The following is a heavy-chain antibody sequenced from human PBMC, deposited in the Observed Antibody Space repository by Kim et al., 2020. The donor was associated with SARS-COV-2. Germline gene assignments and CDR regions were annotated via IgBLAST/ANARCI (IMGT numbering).Heavy chain of an antibody. CDR2: IIPIFGTA. J-gene: IGHJ6*02. D-gene: IGHD3-10*01. Sequence: SVKVSCKASGGTLSSYAISWVRRAPGQGLEWMGGIIPIFGTANYAQKFQGRVTITADESTSTAYMELSSLRSEDTAVYYCARDRGPAMVRGPMDVWGQGTTVTVSS. CDR1: GGTLSSYA. CDR3: ARDRGPAMVRGPMDV. V-gene: IGHV1-69*13.